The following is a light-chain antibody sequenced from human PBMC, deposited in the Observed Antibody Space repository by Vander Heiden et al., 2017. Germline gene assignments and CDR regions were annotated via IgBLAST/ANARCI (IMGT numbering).Light chain of an antibody. Sequence: EIVLTQSPGTLSLSPGERATLPCRASPSVSSSYLAWYQQKPGQAPRLLIYGASSRATGIPYRFSGSGSGTDCTLTISRLEPEDFAVYYCQQYGSSPRTFGQGTKVEIK. CDR1: PSVSSSY. CDR2: GAS. J-gene: IGKJ1*01. CDR3: QQYGSSPRT. V-gene: IGKV3-20*01.